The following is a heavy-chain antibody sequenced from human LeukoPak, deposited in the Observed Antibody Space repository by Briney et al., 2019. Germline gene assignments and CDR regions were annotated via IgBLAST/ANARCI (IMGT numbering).Heavy chain of an antibody. Sequence: PGGSLRLSCAASGLTFSDYAMTWVRQASGKGLEWVSSISGSGDSTYYADSVKGRFTISRDISKNTLYLQMNSLRAEDTAVYYCAKDSVLIPTGWFDPWGQGTPVTVSS. D-gene: IGHD2-8*01. V-gene: IGHV3-23*01. CDR1: GLTFSDYA. J-gene: IGHJ5*02. CDR3: AKDSVLIPTGWFDP. CDR2: ISGSGDST.